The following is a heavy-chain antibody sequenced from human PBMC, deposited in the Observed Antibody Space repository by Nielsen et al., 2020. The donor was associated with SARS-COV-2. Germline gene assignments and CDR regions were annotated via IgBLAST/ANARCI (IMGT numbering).Heavy chain of an antibody. J-gene: IGHJ4*02. CDR2: ITISSSYM. Sequence: GGSLRLSCAASGFTFTSYGMNWVRQAPGKGLEWVSSITISSSYMYYADSVKGRFTISRDNAKNSLYLQMNSLRAEDTAVYYCARVRGLVPTTPWGYYFDYWGQGTLVTVSS. V-gene: IGHV3-21*01. D-gene: IGHD2-2*01. CDR3: ARVRGLVPTTPWGYYFDY. CDR1: GFTFTSYG.